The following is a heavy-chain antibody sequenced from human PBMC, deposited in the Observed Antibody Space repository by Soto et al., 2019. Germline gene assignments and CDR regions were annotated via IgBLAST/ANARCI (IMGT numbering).Heavy chain of an antibody. D-gene: IGHD6-13*01. CDR3: ARDLWGYGGSWFDTFDI. J-gene: IGHJ3*02. Sequence: ASVKVSCKASGYTFTTYGISWVRQAPGQGLEWMGWVSGSNGNTNYAQKLQGRATMTTDTSTSTAYMELRSLRSDDTAVYYCARDLWGYGGSWFDTFDIWGQGTMVTVSS. CDR2: VSGSNGNT. CDR1: GYTFTTYG. V-gene: IGHV1-18*01.